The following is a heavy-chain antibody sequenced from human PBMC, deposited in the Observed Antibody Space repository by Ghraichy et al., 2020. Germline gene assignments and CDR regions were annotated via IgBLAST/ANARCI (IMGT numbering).Heavy chain of an antibody. Sequence: GSLRLSCAVYGGSFSGYYWSWIRQPPGKGLEWIGEINHSGSTNYNPSLKSRVTISVDTSKNQFSLKLSSVTAADTAVYYCARGTSGYDFVSWAWFDPWGQGTLVTVSS. J-gene: IGHJ5*02. CDR2: INHSGST. CDR1: GGSFSGYY. D-gene: IGHD5-12*01. CDR3: ARGTSGYDFVSWAWFDP. V-gene: IGHV4-34*01.